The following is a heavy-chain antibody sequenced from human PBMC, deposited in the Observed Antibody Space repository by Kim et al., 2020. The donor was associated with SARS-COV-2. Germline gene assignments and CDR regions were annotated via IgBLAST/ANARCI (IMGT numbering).Heavy chain of an antibody. CDR1: GFTVSSNY. D-gene: IGHD3-10*01. Sequence: GGSLRLSCAASGFTVSSNYMSWVRQAPGKGLEWVSVIYSGGSTYYADSVKGRFTISRDNSKNTLYLQMNSLRAEDTAVYYCARDFMVRGVIGYYYYGMDVWGQGTTVTVSS. CDR2: IYSGGST. J-gene: IGHJ6*02. CDR3: ARDFMVRGVIGYYYYGMDV. V-gene: IGHV3-66*02.